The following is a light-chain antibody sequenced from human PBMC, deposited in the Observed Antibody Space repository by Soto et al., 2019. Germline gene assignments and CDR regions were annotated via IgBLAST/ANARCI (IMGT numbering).Light chain of an antibody. J-gene: IGKJ5*01. V-gene: IGKV1-39*01. CDR1: QSDSIY. CDR2: AAS. Sequence: DIQMTQSPSSLSASVGDRISITCRASQSDSIYLNWYQQKPGKAPRLLIYAASHLQTGVPTRFRGTGAATHFPPTISSRQPEDFATYYCQQSYRAVTFGQGTRLEIK. CDR3: QQSYRAVT.